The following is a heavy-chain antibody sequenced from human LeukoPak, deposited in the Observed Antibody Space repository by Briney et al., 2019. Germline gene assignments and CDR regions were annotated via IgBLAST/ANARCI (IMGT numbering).Heavy chain of an antibody. Sequence: SETLSLTCAVYGGSFSGYYWSWIRPPPGKGLEWIGEINHSGSTNYNPSLKSRVTISVDTSKNQFSLKLSSVTAADTAVYYCTRGAMNCSSTSCYVSHFDYWGQGTLVTVSS. J-gene: IGHJ4*02. CDR2: INHSGST. V-gene: IGHV4-34*01. D-gene: IGHD2-2*01. CDR1: GGSFSGYY. CDR3: TRGAMNCSSTSCYVSHFDY.